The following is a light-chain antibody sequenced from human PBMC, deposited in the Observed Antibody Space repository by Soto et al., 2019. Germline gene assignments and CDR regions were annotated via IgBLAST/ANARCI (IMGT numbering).Light chain of an antibody. V-gene: IGLV2-8*01. J-gene: IGLJ2*01. CDR3: SSYAGSNKIHVV. CDR2: EVS. CDR1: SSDVGGYNY. Sequence: QSALTQPPSASGSPGQSVTISCTGTSSDVGGYNYVSWYQQHPGKAPKLMIYEVSKRPSGVPDRFSGSKSGNTASLTVSGLQAEDEADYYSSSYAGSNKIHVVFGGGTKLTVL.